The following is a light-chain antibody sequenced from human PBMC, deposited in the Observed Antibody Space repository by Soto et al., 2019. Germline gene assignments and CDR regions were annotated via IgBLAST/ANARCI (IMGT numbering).Light chain of an antibody. CDR2: KAS. V-gene: IGKV1-5*03. CDR3: PQHHTHPLT. Sequence: DILMPQSPSTLSSSVGARVTITCRARQSISTWLAWYQHKPGKAPKLIIYKASSFEGGVPSRLRGRGFGPLLNITILCLHPHEFATCDSPQHHTHPLTSGGGTTVDIK. CDR1: QSISTW. J-gene: IGKJ4*01.